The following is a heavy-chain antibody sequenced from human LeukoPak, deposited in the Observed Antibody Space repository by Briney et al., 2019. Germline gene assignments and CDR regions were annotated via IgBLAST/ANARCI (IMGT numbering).Heavy chain of an antibody. J-gene: IGHJ4*02. CDR1: GFTVSSNY. D-gene: IGHD3-3*01. Sequence: GGSLRLSCAASGFTVSSNYMSWVRQAPGKGLEWVSVIYSGGSTYYADSVKGRFTISRDNSKSTLYIQMNSLRAEDTAIYYCARGRLEWLLPFDYWGQGTVVTVSS. CDR3: ARGRLEWLLPFDY. V-gene: IGHV3-53*01. CDR2: IYSGGST.